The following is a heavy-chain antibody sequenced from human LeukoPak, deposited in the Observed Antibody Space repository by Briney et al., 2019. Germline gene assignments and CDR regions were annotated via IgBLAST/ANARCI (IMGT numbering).Heavy chain of an antibody. J-gene: IGHJ3*01. CDR2: INSKTGGT. CDR1: GYTFTCYF. V-gene: IGHV1-2*02. Sequence: SVKVSCKASGYTFTCYFIHWLRQAPGQGLEWLGWINSKTGGTNFAQKFAARVFLTRDTSISTAYLDLRRLTSDDTAVYYCARDPTGDMPAFDLWGQGTMLTVSS. CDR3: ARDPTGDMPAFDL. D-gene: IGHD7-27*01.